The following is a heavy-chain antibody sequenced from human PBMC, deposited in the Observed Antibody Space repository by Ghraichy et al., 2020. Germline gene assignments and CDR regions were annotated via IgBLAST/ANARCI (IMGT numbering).Heavy chain of an antibody. D-gene: IGHD2-2*01. CDR1: GFTFSSYA. J-gene: IGHJ4*02. V-gene: IGHV3-23*01. Sequence: GGSLRLSCASSGFTFSSYAMNWVRQGPGKGLEWVSVITGSGDGTYYADSVKGRSTISSDNSKNPLYLQMNSLRAEGTAVYYCAKSDIPCFSSSGPWGGNWGQGTLVTVSS. CDR2: ITGSGDGT. CDR3: AKSDIPCFSSSGPWGGN.